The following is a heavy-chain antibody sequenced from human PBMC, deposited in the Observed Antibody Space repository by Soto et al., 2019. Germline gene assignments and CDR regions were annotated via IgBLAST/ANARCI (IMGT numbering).Heavy chain of an antibody. V-gene: IGHV5-51*01. D-gene: IGHD6-19*01. J-gene: IGHJ4*01. CDR2: IYPGDSDT. CDR1: GYSFTSYW. CDR3: ARLRPPYSRGWYRDHFDY. Sequence: GESLKISCKGSGYSFTSYWIGWVRQMPGKGLEWMGIIYPGDSDTRYSPSFQGQVTISADKSISTAYLQWSSLKASDTAMYYCARLRPPYSRGWYRDHFDYRGPGTLVTVSS.